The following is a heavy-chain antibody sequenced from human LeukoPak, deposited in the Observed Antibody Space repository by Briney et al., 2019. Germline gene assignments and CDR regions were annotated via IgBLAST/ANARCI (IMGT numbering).Heavy chain of an antibody. CDR3: ARYDLQQLVGGGFDY. V-gene: IGHV3-30*02. CDR2: IRYDGSNK. J-gene: IGHJ4*02. CDR1: GFIFTNYN. D-gene: IGHD6-13*01. Sequence: PGGSLRLSCAASGFIFTNYNLNWVRQAPGKGLEWVAFIRYDGSNKYYADSVKGRFTISRDNSKNTLYLQMNSLRAEDTAVYYCARYDLQQLVGGGFDYWGQGTLVTVSS.